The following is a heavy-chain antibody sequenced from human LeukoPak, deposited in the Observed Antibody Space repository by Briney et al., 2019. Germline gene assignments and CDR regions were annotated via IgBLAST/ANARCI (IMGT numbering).Heavy chain of an antibody. CDR2: INHSGST. CDR3: ARGGYSSGWFAGGVNWFDP. D-gene: IGHD6-19*01. Sequence: RASETLSLTCAVYGGSFSGYYWSWFRQPPGKGLEWIGEINHSGSTNYNPPLKSRVTISVDTSKNQFSLKLSSVTAADTAVYYCARGGYSSGWFAGGVNWFDPWGQATLVTVSS. CDR1: GGSFSGYY. V-gene: IGHV4-34*01. J-gene: IGHJ5*02.